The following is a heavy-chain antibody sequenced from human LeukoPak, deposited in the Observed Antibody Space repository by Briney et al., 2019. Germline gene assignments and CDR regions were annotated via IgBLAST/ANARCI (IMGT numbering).Heavy chain of an antibody. CDR1: GFTFSSYG. Sequence: GGSLRLSCAASGFTFSSYGMHWVRQAPGKGLEWVAFIRYDGSNKYYADSVKGRFTISRDNSKNTLYLQMNSLRAEDTAVYYCARAGPSSSWHQFDYWGQGTLVTVSS. CDR2: IRYDGSNK. D-gene: IGHD6-13*01. V-gene: IGHV3-30*02. J-gene: IGHJ4*02. CDR3: ARAGPSSSWHQFDY.